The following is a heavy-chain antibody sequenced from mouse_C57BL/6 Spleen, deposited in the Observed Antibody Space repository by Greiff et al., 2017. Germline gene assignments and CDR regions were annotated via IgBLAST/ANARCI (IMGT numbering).Heavy chain of an antibody. J-gene: IGHJ2*01. Sequence: ESGPGLVKPSQSLSLTCSVTGYSITSGYYWNWIRQFPGNKLEWMGYISYDGSNNYNPSLKNRISITRDTSKNQFFLKLNSVTTEDTATYYCARASVYWGQGTTLTVSS. CDR2: ISYDGSN. CDR3: ARASVY. V-gene: IGHV3-6*01. CDR1: GYSITSGYY.